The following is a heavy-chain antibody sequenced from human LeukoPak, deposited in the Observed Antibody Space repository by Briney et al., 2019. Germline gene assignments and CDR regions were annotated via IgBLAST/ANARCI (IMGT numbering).Heavy chain of an antibody. D-gene: IGHD3-22*01. CDR3: ASAGPHYYDSSGYSVAFDI. Sequence: PSQTLSLTCTVSGGSISSGDYYWSWIRQPPGKGLERIGYIYYSGSTYYNPSLKSRVTISVDTSKNQFSLKLSSVTAADTAVYYCASAGPHYYDSSGYSVAFDIWGQGTMVTVSS. V-gene: IGHV4-30-4*01. CDR1: GGSISSGDYY. J-gene: IGHJ3*02. CDR2: IYYSGST.